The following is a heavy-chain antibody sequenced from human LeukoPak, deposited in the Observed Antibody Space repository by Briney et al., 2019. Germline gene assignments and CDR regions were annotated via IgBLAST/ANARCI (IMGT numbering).Heavy chain of an antibody. CDR2: INHSGST. CDR1: GGSFSGYY. V-gene: IGHV4-34*01. Sequence: PSETLSLTCAVYGGSFSGYYWRWIRQPPGKGLEWIGEINHSGSTNYNPSLKSRVTISVDTSKNQFSLKLSSVTAADTAVYYCARGWGRKPQGRRNYYGMDVWGQGTTVTVSS. J-gene: IGHJ6*02. D-gene: IGHD7-27*01. CDR3: ARGWGRKPQGRRNYYGMDV.